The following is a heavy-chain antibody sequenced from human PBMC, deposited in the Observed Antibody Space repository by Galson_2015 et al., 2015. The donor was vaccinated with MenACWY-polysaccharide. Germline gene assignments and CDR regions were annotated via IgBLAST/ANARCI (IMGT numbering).Heavy chain of an antibody. V-gene: IGHV4-31*11. CDR1: GDSITNGGYF. CDR2: ISFDGGP. Sequence: TLSLTCAVSGDSITNGGYFWSWIRQHPGKGLEWIASISFDGGPYYNPSLKSRLIISVDTPNNQFSLKLSSVTAADTAVYYCARGGRAVSNRNWFDPWGQGTLVTVSS. D-gene: IGHD3-16*01. J-gene: IGHJ5*02. CDR3: ARGGRAVSNRNWFDP.